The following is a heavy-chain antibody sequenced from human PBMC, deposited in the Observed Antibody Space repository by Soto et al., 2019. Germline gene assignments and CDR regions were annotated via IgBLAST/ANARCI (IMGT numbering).Heavy chain of an antibody. CDR2: IYYSGST. Sequence: SETLSLTCTVSGGSISSGGYYWSWIRQHPGKGLEWIGYIYYSGSTYYNPSLKSRVTISVDTSKNQFSLKLSSVTAADTAVYYCARDPGGFWSGYLSVWGQGTPVTVSS. CDR3: ARDPGGFWSGYLSV. J-gene: IGHJ4*02. D-gene: IGHD3-3*01. CDR1: GGSISSGGYY. V-gene: IGHV4-31*03.